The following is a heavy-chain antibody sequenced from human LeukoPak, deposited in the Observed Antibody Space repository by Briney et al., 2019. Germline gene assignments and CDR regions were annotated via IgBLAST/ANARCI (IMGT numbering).Heavy chain of an antibody. J-gene: IGHJ6*02. Sequence: ASVTVSCTASGYTFTSYGISWVRQAPGQGLEWMGWISAYNGNTNYAQKLQGRVAMTTDTSTSTAYMELRSLRSDGTAVYYCAREGGIVANYYYYYGMDVWGQGTTVTVSS. D-gene: IGHD5-12*01. V-gene: IGHV1-18*01. CDR3: AREGGIVANYYYYYGMDV. CDR2: ISAYNGNT. CDR1: GYTFTSYG.